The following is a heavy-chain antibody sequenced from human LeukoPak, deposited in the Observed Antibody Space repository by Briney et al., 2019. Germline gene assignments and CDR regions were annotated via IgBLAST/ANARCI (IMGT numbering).Heavy chain of an antibody. Sequence: GGSLRLSCAASGFTFSDSYMSWIRQAPGRGLEWLSYILPRGTTRFYADSVKSRFTIYRDNANNLLHLQMNSLTVADTAVYFCARGRRDDCSGGTCYPVWFDAWGQGSLVTVSS. CDR1: GFTFSDSY. V-gene: IGHV3-11*04. CDR2: ILPRGTTR. J-gene: IGHJ5*02. CDR3: ARGRRDDCSGGTCYPVWFDA. D-gene: IGHD2-15*01.